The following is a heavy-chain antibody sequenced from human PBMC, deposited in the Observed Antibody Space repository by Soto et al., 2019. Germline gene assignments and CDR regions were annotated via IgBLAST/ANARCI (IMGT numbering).Heavy chain of an antibody. CDR2: ISRSGDRT. CDR3: ARARCSSGQCYDFDY. Sequence: EVQLVESGEGLVQPGGSLRLSCAASGFTFSSYNIHWIRQAPGKGLEFVSAISRSGDRTYYADSVKGRFTITRDNSKNTVWLQMGSLSAEDMAVYYCARARCSSGQCYDFDYWGRGALVSVSS. CDR1: GFTFSSYN. J-gene: IGHJ4*02. V-gene: IGHV3-64*02. D-gene: IGHD2-15*01.